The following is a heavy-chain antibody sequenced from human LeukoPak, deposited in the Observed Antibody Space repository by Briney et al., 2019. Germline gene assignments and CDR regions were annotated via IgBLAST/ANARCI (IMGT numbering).Heavy chain of an antibody. J-gene: IGHJ4*02. Sequence: SGGSLRLSCAASGFTFSSYTLSWVRQAPGKGLEGVSSISSSRSYIYYEDSVEGRFTISRDSAKTSLYLQMNSLRVEDTALYYCAGGQMFTSGGFDDWGQGTLVTVSS. CDR2: ISSSRSYI. V-gene: IGHV3-21*04. CDR3: AGGQMFTSGGFDD. CDR1: GFTFSSYT. D-gene: IGHD6-19*01.